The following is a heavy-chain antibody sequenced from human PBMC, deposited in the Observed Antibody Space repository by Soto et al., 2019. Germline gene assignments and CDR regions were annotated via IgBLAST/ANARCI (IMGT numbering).Heavy chain of an antibody. CDR2: ISYDGSNK. V-gene: IGHV3-30*18. J-gene: IGHJ6*02. Sequence: GGSLRLSCAASGFTFSSYGMHWVRQAPGKGLEWVAVISYDGSNKYYADSVKGRFTISRDNSKNTLYLQMNSLRAEDTAVYYSAKVSTVTTGGGMDVWGQGTKVTVYS. D-gene: IGHD4-17*01. CDR1: GFTFSSYG. CDR3: AKVSTVTTGGGMDV.